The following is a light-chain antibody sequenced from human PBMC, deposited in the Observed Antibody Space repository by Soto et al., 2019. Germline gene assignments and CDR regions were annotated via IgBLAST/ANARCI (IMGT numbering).Light chain of an antibody. CDR2: QVT. Sequence: QSALTQPPSASGSPGQSVTISCTGTSSDIGDYNYVSWYRQYPDKAPKLLVYQVTKRPSGVPDRFSGSKSGNTAALTVSGLQAEDEAVYYCSSYSGSLVVFGGGTKLTVL. CDR1: SSDIGDYNY. V-gene: IGLV2-8*01. CDR3: SSYSGSLVV. J-gene: IGLJ2*01.